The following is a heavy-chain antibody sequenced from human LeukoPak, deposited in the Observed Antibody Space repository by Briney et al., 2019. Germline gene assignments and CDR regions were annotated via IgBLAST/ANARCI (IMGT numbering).Heavy chain of an antibody. CDR2: INTNTGNP. CDR1: GYTFTNYA. D-gene: IGHD5-24*01. Sequence: ASVKVSCKASGYTFTNYAMNWVRQAPGQGLEWMGWINTNTGNPTYAQGFTGRFVFSLDTSVSTAYLQISSLKAEDTAVYYCARGVVRIDGPDAFDIWGQGTMVTVSS. V-gene: IGHV7-4-1*02. CDR3: ARGVVRIDGPDAFDI. J-gene: IGHJ3*02.